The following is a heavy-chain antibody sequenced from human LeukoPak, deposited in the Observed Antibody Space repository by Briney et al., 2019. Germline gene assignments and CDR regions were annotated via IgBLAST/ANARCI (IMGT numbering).Heavy chain of an antibody. V-gene: IGHV1-2*02. J-gene: IGHJ4*02. D-gene: IGHD2-15*01. Sequence: ASVKVSCKASAYTFTGYYMHWVGQAPGQGLEWMGWINPNSGGTNYAQKFQGRFTMTRDTSISTVYMELSRLRSDDTAVYYCARSVVGATWFDYWGQGTLVTVSS. CDR1: AYTFTGYY. CDR3: ARSVVGATWFDY. CDR2: INPNSGGT.